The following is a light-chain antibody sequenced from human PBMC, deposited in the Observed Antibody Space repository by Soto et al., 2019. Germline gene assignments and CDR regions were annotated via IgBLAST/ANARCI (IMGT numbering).Light chain of an antibody. CDR3: SSYTSSSTLV. CDR1: SSDVGGYNY. J-gene: IGLJ1*01. Sequence: QSALTQPRSVSGSPGQSVTISCTGTSSDVGGYNYVSWYQQYPGKAPKLMIYEVSNRPSGVSNRFSGSKSGNTASLTISRLQAEDEADHYCSSYTSSSTLVFGTGTKVTVL. CDR2: EVS. V-gene: IGLV2-14*01.